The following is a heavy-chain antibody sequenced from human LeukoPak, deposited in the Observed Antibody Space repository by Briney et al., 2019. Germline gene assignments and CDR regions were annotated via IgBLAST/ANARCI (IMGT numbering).Heavy chain of an antibody. J-gene: IGHJ6*04. V-gene: IGHV3-20*04. D-gene: IGHD3-10*02. CDR2: INWDGGST. CDR1: GFTFDYYD. Sequence: GGSLRLSCAASGFTFDYYDMSWVRQAPGKGLEWVSGINWDGGSTGYADSVKGRFTISRDNAKNSLYLQMNSLRAEDTAVYYCAELGITMIGGVWGKGTTVTISS. CDR3: AELGITMIGGV.